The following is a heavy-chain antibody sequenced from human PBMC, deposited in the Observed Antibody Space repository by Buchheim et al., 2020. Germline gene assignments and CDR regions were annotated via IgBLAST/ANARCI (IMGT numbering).Heavy chain of an antibody. CDR2: INPNSGGT. V-gene: IGHV1-2*02. CDR1: GYTFTSYG. Sequence: QVQLVQSGAEVKKPGASVKVSCKASGYTFTSYGISWVRQAPGQGLEWMGWINPNSGGTNYAQKFQGRVTMTRDTSISTAYMELSRLRSDDTAVYYCARDRGIAVAGDYGMDVWGQGTT. J-gene: IGHJ6*02. CDR3: ARDRGIAVAGDYGMDV. D-gene: IGHD6-19*01.